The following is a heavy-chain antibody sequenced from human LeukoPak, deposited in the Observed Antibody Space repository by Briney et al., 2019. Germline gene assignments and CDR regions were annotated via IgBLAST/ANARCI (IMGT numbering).Heavy chain of an antibody. Sequence: GGSLKLSCAASGFTFSGSAMHWVRQASGKGLEWVGRIRSKANSYATAYAASVKGRFTISRDDSKNTAYLQMNSLKTEDTAVYYCTTADYYDNSGYYRQNYWGQGTQVTVSS. CDR2: IRSKANSYAT. D-gene: IGHD3-22*01. CDR3: TTADYYDNSGYYRQNY. V-gene: IGHV3-73*01. J-gene: IGHJ4*02. CDR1: GFTFSGSA.